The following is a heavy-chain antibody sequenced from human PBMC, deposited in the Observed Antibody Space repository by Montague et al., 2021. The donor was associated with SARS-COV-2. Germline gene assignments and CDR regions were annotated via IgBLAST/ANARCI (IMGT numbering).Heavy chain of an antibody. CDR2: IYYSGST. Sequence: SETLSLTCTVSGGSISSNYWSWIRQPPGKGLEWIGYIYYSGSTNYNPSLKSRVTISVDTSKNQFSLKLSPVTAADTAVYYCASPTYYYDSSGSDAFDIWGQGTMVTVSS. CDR3: ASPTYYYDSSGSDAFDI. D-gene: IGHD3-22*01. J-gene: IGHJ3*02. V-gene: IGHV4-59*08. CDR1: GGSISSNY.